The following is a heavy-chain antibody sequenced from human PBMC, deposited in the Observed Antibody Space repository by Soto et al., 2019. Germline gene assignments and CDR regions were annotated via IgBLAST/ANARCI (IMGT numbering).Heavy chain of an antibody. D-gene: IGHD3-16*01. J-gene: IGHJ4*02. Sequence: EVRLVESGGGLVQPGGSLRLSCAASGFTFSSHSMNWVRQAPGKGLEWVSYISSSSRTKYYADSVKGRFTISRDNAKNSLYLQMNSLRAEDTAVFYCARDDEMGYFDYWGLGTLVTVSS. CDR1: GFTFSSHS. CDR2: ISSSSRTK. CDR3: ARDDEMGYFDY. V-gene: IGHV3-48*01.